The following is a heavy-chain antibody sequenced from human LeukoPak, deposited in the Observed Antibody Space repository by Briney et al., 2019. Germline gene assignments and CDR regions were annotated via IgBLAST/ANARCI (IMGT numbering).Heavy chain of an antibody. CDR2: INPSGGST. Sequence: ASVKVSCKASGYTFTSYYMHWVRQAPGQGLEWMGIINPSGGSTSYAQKFQGRVTMTRDMSTSTVYMELSSLRSGDTAVYYCARDVDTAMVFDYWGQGTLVTVSS. CDR3: ARDVDTAMVFDY. CDR1: GYTFTSYY. V-gene: IGHV1-46*01. D-gene: IGHD5-18*01. J-gene: IGHJ4*02.